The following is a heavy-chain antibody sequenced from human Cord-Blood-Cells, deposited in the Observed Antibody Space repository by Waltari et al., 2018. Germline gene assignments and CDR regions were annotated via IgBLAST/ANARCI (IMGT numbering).Heavy chain of an antibody. V-gene: IGHV4-39*01. CDR2: IYYSGST. CDR3: ARLRDGYNYYFDY. CDR1: GGSLSSSSYY. J-gene: IGHJ4*02. Sequence: QLQLQESGSGLVKPSETLSLTCTVSGGSLSSSSYYWGWTRPPPGKGLEWLGSIYYSGSTYYNPSLKSRVTISVDTSKNQFSLKLSSVTAADTAVYYCARLRDGYNYYFDYWGQGTLVTVSS. D-gene: IGHD5-12*01.